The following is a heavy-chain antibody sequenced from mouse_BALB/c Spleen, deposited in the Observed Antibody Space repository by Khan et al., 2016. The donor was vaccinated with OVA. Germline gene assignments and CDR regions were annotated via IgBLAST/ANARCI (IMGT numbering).Heavy chain of an antibody. CDR3: ARSLVDYHAMDY. D-gene: IGHD2-2*01. CDR1: GFIFSSYA. J-gene: IGHJ4*01. CDR2: ISTGGHYT. V-gene: IGHV5-9-3*01. Sequence: EVELVESGGGLVKPGGSLKLSCSASGFIFSSYAMSWVRQIPEKRLEWVATISTGGHYTFYPASVTGRFTISRDNAKNTVYLQISSLRSEDTAIYYCARSLVDYHAMDYWGQGTSVTVSS.